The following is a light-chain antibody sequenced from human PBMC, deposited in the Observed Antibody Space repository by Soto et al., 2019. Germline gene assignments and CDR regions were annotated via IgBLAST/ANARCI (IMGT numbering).Light chain of an antibody. CDR2: TAS. CDR3: LQLNGYPPDT. J-gene: IGKJ2*01. Sequence: DIQMTQSPSSLSASVGDRVTITCRASQGFRDDLGCYQQKPGKAPKRLIYTASSLQSGVPSRFSGSGSGTKFTLTLSSLQPEDFAPYYCLQLNGYPPDTFGQGTTLKIK. V-gene: IGKV1-17*01. CDR1: QGFRDD.